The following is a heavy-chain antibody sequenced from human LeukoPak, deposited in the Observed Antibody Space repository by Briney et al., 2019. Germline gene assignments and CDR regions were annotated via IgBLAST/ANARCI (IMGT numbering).Heavy chain of an antibody. J-gene: IGHJ4*02. V-gene: IGHV3-30*15. D-gene: IGHD3-10*01. CDR2: ITHDGGNR. CDR3: ATDKSYFDSRSHQGFDY. CDR1: GFTFSIYA. Sequence: WGSLTLSCAASGFTFSIYAMHWVRQAPGKGLEWVAVITHDGGNRYYADSVKGRFTISRDNSKSTLYLQMSSLRAEDTAVYYCATDKSYFDSRSHQGFDYWGQGTLVTVSS.